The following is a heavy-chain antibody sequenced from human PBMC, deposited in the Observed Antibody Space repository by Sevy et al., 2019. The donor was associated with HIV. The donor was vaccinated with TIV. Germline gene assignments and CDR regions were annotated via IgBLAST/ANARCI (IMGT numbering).Heavy chain of an antibody. CDR1: GYTFTSYA. CDR3: ARGGSGSYYWAYDY. Sequence: ASVKVSCKASGYTFTSYAINWVRQAPGQGLEWMGWISAYNGNINYPQKLQGRVTMTTDTSTSTVYMELRSLRSDDTAVYYCARGGSGSYYWAYDYWGQGTLVTVSS. J-gene: IGHJ4*02. CDR2: ISAYNGNI. V-gene: IGHV1-18*01. D-gene: IGHD1-26*01.